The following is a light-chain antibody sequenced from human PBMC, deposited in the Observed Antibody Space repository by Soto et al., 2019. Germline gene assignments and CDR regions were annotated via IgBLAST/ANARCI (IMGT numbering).Light chain of an antibody. V-gene: IGLV2-14*01. CDR2: AVS. CDR3: SSYTTSSTVL. CDR1: SSDVGAYKC. J-gene: IGLJ2*01. Sequence: QSALTQPASVSGSPGQSLPISCTGTSSDVGAYKCVSWYQQHSGKPPKLMIYAVSNRPSGVSNRFSGSNSGNTASLTISGLQSEDEAHDYCSSYTTSSTVLFGGGTKLTVL.